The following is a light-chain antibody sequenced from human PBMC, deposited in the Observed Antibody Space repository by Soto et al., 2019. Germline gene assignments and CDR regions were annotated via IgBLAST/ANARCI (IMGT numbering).Light chain of an antibody. CDR2: GAS. V-gene: IGKV3-15*01. J-gene: IGKJ4*01. CDR1: QSVNSN. Sequence: ETLMTQSPATLSLSPGEIATLSCRSGQSVNSNLAWYQQKLGQAPRVLIYGASTRATGIPDRFSGSGSGTEFILTISSLQSEDFAVYYCQQRSNWRVTFGGGTKVDI. CDR3: QQRSNWRVT.